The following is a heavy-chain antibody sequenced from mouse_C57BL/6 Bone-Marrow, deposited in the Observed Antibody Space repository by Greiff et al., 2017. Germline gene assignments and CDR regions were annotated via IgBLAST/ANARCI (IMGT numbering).Heavy chain of an antibody. D-gene: IGHD4-1*01. CDR3: ARSVLGSYAMDY. V-gene: IGHV1-39*01. CDR2: ITPNYGTT. Sequence: EVQLQQSGPELVKPGASVKISCKASGYSFTDYNMNWVKKSNGKSLEWIGVITPNYGTTSYHQKFKGKATLTVDQSSSKAYMQLNSLTSEDSAVYYCARSVLGSYAMDYWGQGTSVTVSS. CDR1: GYSFTDYN. J-gene: IGHJ4*01.